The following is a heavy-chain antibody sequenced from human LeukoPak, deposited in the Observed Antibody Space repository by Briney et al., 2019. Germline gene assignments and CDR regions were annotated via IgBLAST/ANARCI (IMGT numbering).Heavy chain of an antibody. Sequence: KPSETLSLTCTVSGGSISSYYWSWIRQPPGKGLEWIGYINYSGSTNYNPSLKSRLTISIDASKNQFSLNLSSVTAADTAVYYCARHIGYPSMFDAWGEGTLVTVSS. CDR2: INYSGST. J-gene: IGHJ5*02. D-gene: IGHD5-12*01. CDR1: GGSISSYY. V-gene: IGHV4-59*01. CDR3: ARHIGYPSMFDA.